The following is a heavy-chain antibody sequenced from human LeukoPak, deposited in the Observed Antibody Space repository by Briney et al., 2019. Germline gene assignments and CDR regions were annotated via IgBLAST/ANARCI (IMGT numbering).Heavy chain of an antibody. V-gene: IGHV3-74*01. CDR2: INSDGSST. CDR1: GFTFSSYW. J-gene: IGHJ4*02. D-gene: IGHD5-18*01. CDR3: ARAGGGYSYGHQGY. Sequence: GGSLRLSCAASGFTFSSYWMHWVRQAPGKGLVWFSRINSDGSSTSYADSVKGRFTISRDNAKNTLYLQMNSLRAEDTAVYYCARAGGGYSYGHQGYWGQGTLVTVSS.